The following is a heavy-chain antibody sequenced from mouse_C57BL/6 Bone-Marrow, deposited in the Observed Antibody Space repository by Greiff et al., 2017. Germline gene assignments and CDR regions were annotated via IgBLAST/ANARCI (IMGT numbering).Heavy chain of an antibody. Sequence: VQLQESGAELARPGASVKMSCKASGYTFTSYTMHWVKQRPGQGLEWIGYINPSSGYTKYNQKFKDKATLTADKSSSTAYMQLRSLTSYDSAGYYCAGRDYYGSSPFAYWGQGTLVTVSA. CDR2: INPSSGYT. CDR3: AGRDYYGSSPFAY. V-gene: IGHV1-4*01. D-gene: IGHD1-1*01. CDR1: GYTFTSYT. J-gene: IGHJ3*01.